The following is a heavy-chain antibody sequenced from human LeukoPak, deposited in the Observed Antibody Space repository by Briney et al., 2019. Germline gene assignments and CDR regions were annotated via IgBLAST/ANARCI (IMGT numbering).Heavy chain of an antibody. D-gene: IGHD6-13*01. CDR3: ARASSIGAAGLFDS. V-gene: IGHV3-53*01. CDR1: GFTINSVY. J-gene: IGHJ4*02. CDR2: IYSGGST. Sequence: PGGSLRLSCAASGFTINSVYMNWVRQTPGKGLEWVSVIYSGGSTFYADSVKGQFTISRDNSKNTLYLQMNGLRADDTAIYYCARASSIGAAGLFDSWGQGTLVTVSS.